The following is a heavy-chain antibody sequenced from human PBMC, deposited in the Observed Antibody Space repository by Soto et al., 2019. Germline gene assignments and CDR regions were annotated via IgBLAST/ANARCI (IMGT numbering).Heavy chain of an antibody. Sequence: PSETLSLTCTVSGGSISSGGYYWSWIRQHPGKGLEWIGYIYYSGSTYYNPSLKSRVTISVDTSKNQFSLKLSSVTAADTAVYYCARAQGGARTYYDFWSGYFWFDPWGQGTLVTVSS. D-gene: IGHD3-3*01. CDR1: GGSISSGGYY. J-gene: IGHJ5*02. V-gene: IGHV4-31*03. CDR3: ARAQGGARTYYDFWSGYFWFDP. CDR2: IYYSGST.